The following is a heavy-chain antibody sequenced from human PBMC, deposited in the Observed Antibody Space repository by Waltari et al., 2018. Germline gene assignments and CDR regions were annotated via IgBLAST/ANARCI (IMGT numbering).Heavy chain of an antibody. J-gene: IGHJ5*02. V-gene: IGHV1-69*05. Sequence: QVQLVQSGAEVKKPGSSVKVSCQASGGNFRSYAISWVRQAHGQGLEWMGGIIPIFGTANYAQKFQGRVTITTDESTSTAYMELSSLRSEDTAVYYCARENGDELSRENWFDPWGQGTLVTVSS. CDR2: IIPIFGTA. CDR1: GGNFRSYA. CDR3: ARENGDELSRENWFDP. D-gene: IGHD3-10*01.